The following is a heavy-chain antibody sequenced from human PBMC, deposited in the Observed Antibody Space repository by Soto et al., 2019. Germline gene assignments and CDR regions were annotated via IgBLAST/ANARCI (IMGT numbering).Heavy chain of an antibody. CDR3: ARDIGYCSGGSCYEGLIDAFDI. J-gene: IGHJ3*02. CDR1: GGTFSSYA. V-gene: IGHV1-69*13. D-gene: IGHD2-15*01. Sequence: SVKVSCKASGGTFSSYAIIWVRQAPGQGLEWKGGIIPIFGTANYAQKFQGRVTITADESTSTAYMELSSLRSEDTAVYYCARDIGYCSGGSCYEGLIDAFDIWGQGTMVTVSS. CDR2: IIPIFGTA.